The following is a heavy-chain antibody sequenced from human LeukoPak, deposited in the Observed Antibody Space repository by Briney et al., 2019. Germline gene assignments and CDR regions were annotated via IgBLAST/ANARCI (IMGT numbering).Heavy chain of an antibody. J-gene: IGHJ4*02. D-gene: IGHD1-26*01. CDR3: AIYSDTYYFDH. CDR1: GYSFTSSW. CDR2: IYPGDSDT. Sequence: GESLKISCKGSGYSFTSSWIGWVRQMPGKGLEWMGIIYPGDSDTRYSPSFQGQVTISADMSISTAYLQWSSLKALDTAMYYCAIYSDTYYFDHWGQGTLVTVSS. V-gene: IGHV5-51*01.